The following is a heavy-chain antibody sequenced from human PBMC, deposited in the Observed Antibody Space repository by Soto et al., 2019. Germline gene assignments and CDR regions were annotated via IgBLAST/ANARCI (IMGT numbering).Heavy chain of an antibody. D-gene: IGHD4-17*01. V-gene: IGHV3-23*01. CDR2: ISGSGGST. CDR1: GFTFTIYA. J-gene: IGHJ2*01. Sequence: PGGSLRLSCAASGFTFTIYAMNWVRQAPGKGLEWVSVISGSGGSTYYADSVKGRFTISRDNSKNTRYLQMRSLRALDTAVYYCARRTVGWYFDLWGRGTLVTVSS. CDR3: ARRTVGWYFDL.